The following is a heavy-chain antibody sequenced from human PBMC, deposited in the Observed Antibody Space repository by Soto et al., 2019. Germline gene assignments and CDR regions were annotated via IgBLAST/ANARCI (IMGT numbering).Heavy chain of an antibody. CDR2: ISAYNGNT. CDR3: ARDGANYDFWSGYFRPNWFDP. CDR1: GYTFTSYG. D-gene: IGHD3-3*01. J-gene: IGHJ5*02. V-gene: IGHV1-18*01. Sequence: QVQLVQSGAEVMKPGASVKVSCKASGYTFTSYGISWVRQAPGQGLEWMGWISAYNGNTNYAQKLQGRVTMTTDTPTSTAYMGLRSLRSDDTAVSYCARDGANYDFWSGYFRPNWFDPWGQGTLVTVSS.